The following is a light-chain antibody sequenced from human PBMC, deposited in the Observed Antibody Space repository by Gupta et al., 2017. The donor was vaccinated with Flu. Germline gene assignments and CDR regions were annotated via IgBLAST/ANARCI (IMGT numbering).Light chain of an antibody. V-gene: IGLV3-21*02. Sequence: SYVLLQPPSVSVAPGQTARITCGGHNIGIKSVHWYQQKPGQAPVLVVYDDRDRPSGIPARFSGSNSGNPATLTISRVEAGDEADYYCQVWDSNSDHPVFGGGTTLTVL. CDR1: NIGIKS. CDR3: QVWDSNSDHPV. CDR2: DDR. J-gene: IGLJ3*02.